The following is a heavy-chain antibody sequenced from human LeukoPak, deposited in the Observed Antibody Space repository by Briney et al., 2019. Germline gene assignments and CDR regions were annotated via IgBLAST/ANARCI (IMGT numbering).Heavy chain of an antibody. D-gene: IGHD1-14*01. CDR3: ARSPLTYYFDC. CDR2: ISGGGDST. CDR1: GFTFSSYA. J-gene: IGHJ4*02. Sequence: GGSLRLSCAASGFTFSSYAMRWVRQAPGKGLEWVAAISGGGDSTFYADSVKGRFTISRDNSMNTLYLQMSSLRVGDTAVYFCARSPLTYYFDCWGQGALITVSS. V-gene: IGHV3-23*01.